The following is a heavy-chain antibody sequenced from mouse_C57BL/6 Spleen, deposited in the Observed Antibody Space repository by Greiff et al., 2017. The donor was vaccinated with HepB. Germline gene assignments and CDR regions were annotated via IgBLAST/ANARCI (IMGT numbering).Heavy chain of an antibody. J-gene: IGHJ2*01. V-gene: IGHV1-19*01. CDR1: GYTFTDYY. CDR3: AAHYYGSTGNY. Sequence: EVQLQQSGPVLVKPGASVKMSCKASGYTFTDYYMNWVKQSHGKSLEWIGVINPYNGGTSYNQKFKGKATLTVDKSSSTAYMELNSLTSEDSAVYYCAAHYYGSTGNYWGQGTTLTVSS. CDR2: INPYNGGT. D-gene: IGHD1-1*01.